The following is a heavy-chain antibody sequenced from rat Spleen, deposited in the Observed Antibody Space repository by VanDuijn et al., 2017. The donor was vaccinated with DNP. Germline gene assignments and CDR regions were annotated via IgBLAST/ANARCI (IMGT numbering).Heavy chain of an antibody. CDR2: ISYSDRT. J-gene: IGHJ2*01. Sequence: EVQLQESGPGLVKPSQSLSLTCSVTGHSISNNYWGWVRKFPGNKMEWIGHISYSDRTDYNPSLKSRISITRDTSKNQVFLQLSSVVTEDTATYYCARYDTTGISTLDYWGQGIMVTVSS. CDR3: ARYDTTGISTLDY. CDR1: GHSISNNY. V-gene: IGHV3-1*01. D-gene: IGHD1-9*01.